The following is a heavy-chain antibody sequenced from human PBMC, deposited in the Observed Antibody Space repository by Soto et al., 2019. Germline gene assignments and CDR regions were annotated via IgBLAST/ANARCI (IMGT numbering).Heavy chain of an antibody. V-gene: IGHV3-30*03. CDR1: GFTFRSYV. J-gene: IGHJ6*01. D-gene: IGHD3-22*01. Sequence: PGGSLRLSCAASGFTFRSYVMHCVRQAPGKGLEWLAIISFDGSNKQYADSVRGRLTISRDNSKNTLYLQMNSLTAEDTGVYYCAMIEAPSGYYYGVEFWGLGTTVTVSS. CDR2: ISFDGSNK. CDR3: AMIEAPSGYYYGVEF.